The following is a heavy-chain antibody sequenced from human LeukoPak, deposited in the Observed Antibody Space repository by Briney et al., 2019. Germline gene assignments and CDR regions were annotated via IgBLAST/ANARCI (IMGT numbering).Heavy chain of an antibody. Sequence: GGTLRLSCAASGFTFSSYGMSWVRQAPGKGLEWVSAISGSGGSTYYADSVKGRFTISRDNSKNTLYLQMNSLRAEDTAVYYCARGFGELFDYNWFDPWGQGTLVTVSS. V-gene: IGHV3-23*01. CDR3: ARGFGELFDYNWFDP. J-gene: IGHJ5*02. D-gene: IGHD3-10*01. CDR1: GFTFSSYG. CDR2: ISGSGGST.